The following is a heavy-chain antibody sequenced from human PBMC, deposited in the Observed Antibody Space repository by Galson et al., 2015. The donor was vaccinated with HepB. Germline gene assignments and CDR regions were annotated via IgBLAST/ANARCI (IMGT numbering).Heavy chain of an antibody. CDR1: GFTFSDYY. J-gene: IGHJ4*02. Sequence: GFTFSDYYMSWIRQAPGKGLEWISYISQSGTYTNYADSVKGRFTISRDNAQNSLYPQINSLRAEDTAVYYCARVADADYGDHSHFDSWGQGTLVTVSS. CDR3: ARVADADYGDHSHFDS. CDR2: ISQSGTYT. V-gene: IGHV3-11*06. D-gene: IGHD4-17*01.